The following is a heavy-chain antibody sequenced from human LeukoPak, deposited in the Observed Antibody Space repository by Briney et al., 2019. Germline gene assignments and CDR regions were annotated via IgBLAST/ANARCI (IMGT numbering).Heavy chain of an antibody. J-gene: IGHJ3*02. V-gene: IGHV4-59*07. CDR2: IYYSGST. CDR3: ARTNAFDI. Sequence: SDTLSLTCTVSGGSISNYYWSWLRQPPGKALEWIGYIYYSGSTSYNPSLTSRVTISIDTSKNQFSLKLNSVTAADTAVYYCARTNAFDIWGQGTVVTVSS. CDR1: GGSISNYY.